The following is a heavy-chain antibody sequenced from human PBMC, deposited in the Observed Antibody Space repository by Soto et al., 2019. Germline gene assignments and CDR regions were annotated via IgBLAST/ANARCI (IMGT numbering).Heavy chain of an antibody. J-gene: IGHJ3*01. Sequence: QVQLVQSGAEVKKTGSSVKVSCKASGGTFSSYAFSWVRQAPGQGLEWMGGIIPIFGTPNHAKKFKGRVAITADESTSTAYMALSSLRLEDSVIYYCARGGYSFGSGSLFVDDFDVWGQGTKVIVSS. CDR1: GGTFSSYA. CDR2: IIPIFGTP. D-gene: IGHD3-10*01. V-gene: IGHV1-69*01. CDR3: ARGGYSFGSGSLFVDDFDV.